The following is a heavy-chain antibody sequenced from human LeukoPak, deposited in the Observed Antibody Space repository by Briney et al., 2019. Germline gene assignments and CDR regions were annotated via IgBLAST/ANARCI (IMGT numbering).Heavy chain of an antibody. CDR2: ISYDGSSK. D-gene: IGHD5-18*01. Sequence: PGGSLRLPCAASGFTFSTYAMHWVRQAPGKGLEGVAVISYDGSSKYYADSVKGRFTISRDNYKNTLYLQMNSLRAEDTAVYYCARARSSYGYGDAFDIWGQGTMVTVSS. CDR3: ARARSSYGYGDAFDI. CDR1: GFTFSTYA. J-gene: IGHJ3*02. V-gene: IGHV3-30*04.